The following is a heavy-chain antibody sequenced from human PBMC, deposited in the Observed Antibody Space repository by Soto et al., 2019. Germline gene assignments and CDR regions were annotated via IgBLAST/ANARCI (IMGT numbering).Heavy chain of an antibody. CDR1: GGTFSSYA. Sequence: QVQLVQSGAEVKKPGSSVKVSCKASGGTFSSYAISWVRQAPGQGLEWMGGTIPIFGTANYAQKFQGRVTITADESTSTAYMELSSLRSEDTAVYYCAGDLNFGGVIGAFDYWGQGTLVTVSS. CDR2: TIPIFGTA. CDR3: AGDLNFGGVIGAFDY. D-gene: IGHD3-16*02. V-gene: IGHV1-69*01. J-gene: IGHJ4*02.